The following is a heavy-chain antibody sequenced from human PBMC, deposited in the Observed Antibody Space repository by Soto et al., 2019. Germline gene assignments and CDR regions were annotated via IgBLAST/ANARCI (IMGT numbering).Heavy chain of an antibody. CDR3: ATDVDLLADAFDI. Sequence: PSVKVSCKVSGYTLTELSMHWVRQAPGKGLEWMGGFDPEDGETIYAQKFQGRVTMTEGTSTDTAYMELSSLRSEDTAVYYCATDVDLLADAFDIWGQGTMVTVSS. CDR2: FDPEDGET. D-gene: IGHD5-12*01. J-gene: IGHJ3*02. V-gene: IGHV1-24*01. CDR1: GYTLTELS.